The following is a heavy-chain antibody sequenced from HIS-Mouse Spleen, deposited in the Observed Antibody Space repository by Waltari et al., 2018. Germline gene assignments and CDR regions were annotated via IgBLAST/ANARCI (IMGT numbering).Heavy chain of an antibody. J-gene: IGHJ4*02. CDR3: TRGELYYFDY. V-gene: IGHV3-73*01. D-gene: IGHD1-7*01. CDR2: IRSKANSYAT. Sequence: VGRIRSKANSYATAYAASVKGRFTISRDDSKNTAYLQMNSLKTEDTAVYYCTRGELYYFDYWGQGTLVTVSS.